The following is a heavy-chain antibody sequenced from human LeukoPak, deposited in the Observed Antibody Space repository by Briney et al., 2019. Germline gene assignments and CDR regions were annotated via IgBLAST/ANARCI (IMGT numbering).Heavy chain of an antibody. CDR2: ISAYNGNT. Sequence: GASVKVSCKASGGTFSSYTISWVRQAPGQGLEWMGWISAYNGNTNYAQKLQGRVTMTTDTSTSTAYMELRSLRSDDTAVYYCARDRGIGFPFDYWGQGTLVTVSS. CDR3: ARDRGIGFPFDY. D-gene: IGHD6-13*01. V-gene: IGHV1-18*01. CDR1: GGTFSSYT. J-gene: IGHJ4*02.